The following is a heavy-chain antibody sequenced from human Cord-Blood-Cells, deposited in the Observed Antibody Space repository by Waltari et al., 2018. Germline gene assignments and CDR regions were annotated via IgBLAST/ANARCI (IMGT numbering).Heavy chain of an antibody. D-gene: IGHD6-13*01. CDR3: ARSSWYAFDI. CDR2: ISSSSSTI. CDR1: GLTFSSHS. J-gene: IGHJ3*02. Sequence: EVQLVESGGGSVQPGGSLRRSCAASGLTFSSHSMNWVRQAPGKGLEWVSYISSSSSTIYYADSVKGRFTISRDNAKNSLYLQMNSLRDEDTAVYYCARSSWYAFDIWGQGTMVTVSS. V-gene: IGHV3-48*02.